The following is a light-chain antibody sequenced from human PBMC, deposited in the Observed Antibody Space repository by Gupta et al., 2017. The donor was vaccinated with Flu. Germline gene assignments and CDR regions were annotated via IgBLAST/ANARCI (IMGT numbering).Light chain of an antibody. CDR3: QQYYSTPSLT. J-gene: IGKJ4*01. CDR1: QSVLYSSNNKNY. CDR2: WAS. V-gene: IGKV4-1*01. Sequence: IVLTRSPDSLPVSLAGRATINSKSSQSVLYSSNNKNYLAWYQEKLGQPPKPLIYWASTRESGVPDRFSVSGSGTDFTLTIRSLQAEDVAVYYCQQYYSTPSLTFGGGTKVEIK.